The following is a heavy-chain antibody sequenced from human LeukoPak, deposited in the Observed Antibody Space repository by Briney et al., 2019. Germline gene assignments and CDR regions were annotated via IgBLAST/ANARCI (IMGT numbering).Heavy chain of an antibody. CDR2: ISGSGGSA. CDR1: GFTFSSYA. J-gene: IGHJ4*02. Sequence: GGSLRLSCAASGFTFSSYAMSWVRQAPGKGLEWVSAISGSGGSAYYADSVKGRFTISRDNSKNTLHLQMNSLRAEDTAVYYCAKGYSSSWFDYWGQGTLVTVSS. D-gene: IGHD6-13*01. V-gene: IGHV3-23*01. CDR3: AKGYSSSWFDY.